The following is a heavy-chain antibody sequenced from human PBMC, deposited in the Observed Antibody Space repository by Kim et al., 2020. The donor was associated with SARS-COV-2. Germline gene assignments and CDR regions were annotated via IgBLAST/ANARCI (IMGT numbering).Heavy chain of an antibody. J-gene: IGHJ4*02. CDR2: ISSSSSYI. CDR3: ARDSNTYSSGWYGGTDY. Sequence: GGSLRLSCAASGFTFSSYSMNWVRQAPGKGLEWVSSISSSSSYIYYADSVKGRFTISRDNAKNSLYLQMNSLRAEDTAVYYCARDSNTYSSGWYGGTDYWGQGTLVTVSS. CDR1: GFTFSSYS. V-gene: IGHV3-21*01. D-gene: IGHD6-19*01.